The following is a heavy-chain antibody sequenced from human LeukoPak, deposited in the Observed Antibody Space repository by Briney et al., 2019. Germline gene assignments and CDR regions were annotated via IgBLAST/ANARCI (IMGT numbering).Heavy chain of an antibody. CDR1: GFTFGNYA. V-gene: IGHV3-9*01. CDR2: ISWNSGSI. Sequence: GGSLRLFCVTSGFTFGNYAMHWVRQAPGEGLEGVSGISWNSGSIGYADSVKGRFTISRDNAKSSVYLQMNSLRAEDTAFYYCAKDLRAATYYFDYWGQGTLVTVSS. CDR3: AKDLRAATYYFDY. J-gene: IGHJ4*02. D-gene: IGHD1-26*01.